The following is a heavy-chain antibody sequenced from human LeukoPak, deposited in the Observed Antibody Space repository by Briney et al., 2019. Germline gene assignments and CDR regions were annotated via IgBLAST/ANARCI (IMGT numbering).Heavy chain of an antibody. J-gene: IGHJ4*02. V-gene: IGHV1-69*02. CDR3: ARGDGYSTNFDY. Sequence: SVKVSCKASGYTFSGYFMHWVRQAPGQGLEWMGRIIPILGIANYAQKFQGRVTITADKSTSTAYMELSSLRSEDTAVYYCARGDGYSTNFDYWGQGTLVTVSS. CDR1: GYTFSGYF. D-gene: IGHD5-24*01. CDR2: IIPILGIA.